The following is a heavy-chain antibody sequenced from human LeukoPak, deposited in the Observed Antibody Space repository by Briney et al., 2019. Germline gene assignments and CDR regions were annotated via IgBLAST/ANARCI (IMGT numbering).Heavy chain of an antibody. CDR3: ERKGVVAENRLYVDY. V-gene: IGHV1-18*01. D-gene: IGHD2-15*01. CDR2: IGANNANT. J-gene: IGHJ4*02. CDR1: GYPFTGYG. Sequence: ASVKVSCKASGYPFTGYGFTWVRQAPGRGLEWMGWIGANNANTKLEQKFQGRLTMAIDTSTGIVHMELRGLISDDTAVYYCERKGVVAENRLYVDYGGQGTLVTVSS.